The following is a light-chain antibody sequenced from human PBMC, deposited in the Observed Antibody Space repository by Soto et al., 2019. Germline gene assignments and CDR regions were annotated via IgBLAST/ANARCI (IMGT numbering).Light chain of an antibody. CDR3: QVWDSSSDHVV. CDR1: NIGSKS. J-gene: IGLJ3*02. V-gene: IGLV3-21*04. CDR2: YDS. Sequence: SYELTKPPSVSVTPGKTARMTCEGNNIGSKSVHWYQQKSGQAPVLVIYYDSDRPSGIPERLSGSNSENTATLTISRVEAGDEADYYCQVWDSSSDHVVFGGGTKLTVL.